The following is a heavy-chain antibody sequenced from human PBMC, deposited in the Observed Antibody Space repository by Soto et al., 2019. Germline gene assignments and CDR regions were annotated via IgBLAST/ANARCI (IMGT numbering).Heavy chain of an antibody. D-gene: IGHD3-10*01. V-gene: IGHV3-9*01. CDR2: ISWNSGSI. CDR3: AKDLTNYYGSGSYIDY. J-gene: IGHJ4*02. Sequence: GGSLRLSCAASGFTFDDYAMHWVRQAPGKGLEWVSGISWNSGSIGYADSVKGRFTISRDNAKNSLYLQMNSLRAEDTALYYCAKDLTNYYGSGSYIDYWGQGTLVTVSS. CDR1: GFTFDDYA.